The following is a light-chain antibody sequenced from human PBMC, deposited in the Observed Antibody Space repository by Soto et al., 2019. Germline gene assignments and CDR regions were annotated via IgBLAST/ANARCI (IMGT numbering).Light chain of an antibody. V-gene: IGLV4-69*01. CDR2: LDSDGSH. Sequence: QAVVTQSPSASASLGASVKLTCTLSSGHSSYAIAWHQQQPEKGPRYLMKLDSDGSHTKGDAIPDRFSGSSSGAERYLTISSLQSEDEADYYCQTWGTGSHVVFGGGTKVTVL. CDR1: SGHSSYA. CDR3: QTWGTGSHVV. J-gene: IGLJ2*01.